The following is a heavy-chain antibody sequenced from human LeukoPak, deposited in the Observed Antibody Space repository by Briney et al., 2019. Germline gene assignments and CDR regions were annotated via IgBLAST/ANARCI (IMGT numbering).Heavy chain of an antibody. CDR2: IYYSGST. J-gene: IGHJ4*02. CDR3: DSETYGANS. D-gene: IGHD4-17*01. V-gene: IGHV4-30-4*01. Sequence: SQTLSLTCTVSGGSLSSGDYYWRWIRQPPGKGLEWIGYIYYSGSTYYNPSLKSRVTISVDTSKIQFSRKLSSVTAADTAVYDWDSETYGANSWGQGTLVTVSS. CDR1: GGSLSSGDYY.